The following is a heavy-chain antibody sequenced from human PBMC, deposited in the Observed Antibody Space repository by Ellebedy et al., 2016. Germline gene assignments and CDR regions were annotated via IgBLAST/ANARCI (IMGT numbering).Heavy chain of an antibody. V-gene: IGHV1-69*13. J-gene: IGHJ6*02. CDR2: IIPIFGTA. CDR1: GGTFSSYA. CDR3: ARTYEGGSSWGAPRGYYYYGMDV. Sequence: SVKVSXXASGGTFSSYAISWVRQAPGQVLEWMGGIIPIFGTANYAQKFQGRVTITADESTSTAYMELSSLRSEDTAVYYCARTYEGGSSWGAPRGYYYYGMDVWGQGTTVTVSS. D-gene: IGHD6-13*01.